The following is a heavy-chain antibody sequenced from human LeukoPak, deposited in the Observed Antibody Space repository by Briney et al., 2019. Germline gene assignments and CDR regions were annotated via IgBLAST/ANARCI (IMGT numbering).Heavy chain of an antibody. D-gene: IGHD3-3*01. CDR2: IYYSGST. CDR1: GGSISSSSYY. Sequence: PSETLSLTCTVSGGSISSSSYYWGWIRQPPATGLEWIGSIYYSGSTYYNPSLKSRVTISVDTSKNQFSLKLSSVTAADTAVYYCATTRSNDFWSGYPDYWGQGTLVTVSS. V-gene: IGHV4-39*01. J-gene: IGHJ4*02. CDR3: ATTRSNDFWSGYPDY.